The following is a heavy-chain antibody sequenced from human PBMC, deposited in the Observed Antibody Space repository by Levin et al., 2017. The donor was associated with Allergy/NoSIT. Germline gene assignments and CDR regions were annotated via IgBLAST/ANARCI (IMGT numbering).Heavy chain of an antibody. D-gene: IGHD4-17*01. CDR3: ARDNRSNRGVDYDPFLY. CDR2: ISVYSGDT. CDR1: GYSFTSHG. J-gene: IGHJ4*02. V-gene: IGHV1-18*01. Sequence: NPGESLKISCKASGYSFTSHGISWVRQAPGQGLEWIGWISVYSGDTRFAQKFQDRITMTTDTSTSTAYLEVRSLRSDDTAVYYCARDNRSNRGVDYDPFLYWGQGTLVTVSA.